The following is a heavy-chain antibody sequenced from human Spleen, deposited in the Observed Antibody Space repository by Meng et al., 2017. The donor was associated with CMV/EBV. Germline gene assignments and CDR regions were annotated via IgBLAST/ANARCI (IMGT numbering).Heavy chain of an antibody. J-gene: IGHJ4*02. CDR3: ASASGDYYDSSGFPN. V-gene: IGHV3-66*02. CDR2: IYSGGGT. Sequence: SGVSVQSNYLSWVRQAPGKGLEWVSSIYSGGGTFYADSVKGRFTISRDNSKNTLFLQMNSLRVEDTGLYYCASASGDYYDSSGFPNWGQGTLVTVSS. CDR1: GVSVQSNY. D-gene: IGHD3-22*01.